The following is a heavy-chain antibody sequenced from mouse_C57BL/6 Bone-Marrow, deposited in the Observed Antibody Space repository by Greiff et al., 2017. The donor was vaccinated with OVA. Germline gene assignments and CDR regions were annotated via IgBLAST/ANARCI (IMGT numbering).Heavy chain of an antibody. CDR3: ARLRNPYGSSPYYFDY. Sequence: VQLQQSGAELVRPGASVKLSCKASGYTFTDYYINWVKQRPGQGLEWIARIYPGSGNTYYNEKFKGKATLTAEKSSSTAYMQLSSLTSEDSAVYFCARLRNPYGSSPYYFDYWGQGTTLTVSS. D-gene: IGHD1-1*01. V-gene: IGHV1-76*01. J-gene: IGHJ2*01. CDR1: GYTFTDYY. CDR2: IYPGSGNT.